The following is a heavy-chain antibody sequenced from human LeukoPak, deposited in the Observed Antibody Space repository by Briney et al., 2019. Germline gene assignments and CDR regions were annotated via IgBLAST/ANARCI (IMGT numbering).Heavy chain of an antibody. Sequence: GGSLRLSCAASGFTFSSYWMNWARQAPGKGLEWVASIDHNGNVNYYVDSVKGRFTISRDNAKNSLYLQMSNLRAEDTAVNFCARGGGLDVWGQGATVTVSS. J-gene: IGHJ6*02. CDR2: IDHNGNVN. CDR3: ARGGGLDV. V-gene: IGHV3-7*03. D-gene: IGHD3-16*01. CDR1: GFTFSSYW.